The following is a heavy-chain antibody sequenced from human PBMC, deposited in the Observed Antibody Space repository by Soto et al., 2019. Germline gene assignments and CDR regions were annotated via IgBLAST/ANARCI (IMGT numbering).Heavy chain of an antibody. V-gene: IGHV1-69*02. D-gene: IGHD2-21*01. CDR3: AITYCRDNSCPRDFEC. CDR2: FIPILDMA. J-gene: IGHJ4*02. Sequence: QVQVVQSGAEVKKPESSVKVSCKPSGGTFNTYTVNWVRLAPGHGLEWMGRFIPILDMANYAQKFQDRVTITADRSTFTAYMELNSLTSDDTAVYYCAITYCRDNSCPRDFECWGPGTRVTVSS. CDR1: GGTFNTYT.